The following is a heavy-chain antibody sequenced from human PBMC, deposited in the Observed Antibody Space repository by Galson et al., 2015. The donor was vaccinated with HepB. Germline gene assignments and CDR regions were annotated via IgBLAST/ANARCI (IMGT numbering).Heavy chain of an antibody. V-gene: IGHV4-59*08. D-gene: IGHD1-14*01. CDR1: SGSMKSYY. CDR2: VTYSGSA. J-gene: IGHJ4*02. CDR3: ARTTPPSNRAWPYFDS. Sequence: ETLSLTCSVSSGSMKSYYWSWIRQPPGRRLEWISYVTYSGSAKYNPSLESRLTTSIDTSKNQFSLNLRSVRAADTAMYFCARTTPPSNRAWPYFDSWGQGILVTVSS.